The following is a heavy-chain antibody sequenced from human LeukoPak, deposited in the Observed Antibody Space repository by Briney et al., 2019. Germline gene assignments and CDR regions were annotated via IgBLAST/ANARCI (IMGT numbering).Heavy chain of an antibody. V-gene: IGHV1-46*01. J-gene: IGHJ4*02. D-gene: IGHD2-21*02. CDR3: ARALNCGGDCYGTIDY. Sequence: PGRSLRLSCAASGFTFTSYYMHWVRQAPGQGLEWMGIINPSGGSTSYAQKFQGRVTMTRDTSTSTVYMELSSLRSDDTAVYYCARALNCGGDCYGTIDYWGQGTLATVSS. CDR2: INPSGGST. CDR1: GFTFTSYY.